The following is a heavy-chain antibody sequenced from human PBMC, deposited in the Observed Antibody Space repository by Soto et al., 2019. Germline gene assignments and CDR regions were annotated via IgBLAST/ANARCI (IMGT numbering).Heavy chain of an antibody. J-gene: IGHJ4*02. Sequence: LXESLTVTCAASGITCNTPAVGWVLQAPGKGLEWVSGISSSGAATYHADSVRGRFIISRDNSKNTLYLQMSSLRAEDTAVYFCAKAWGRMTCYDYWGRGTLVTVSS. CDR3: AKAWGRMTCYDY. CDR2: ISSSGAAT. CDR1: GITCNTPA. D-gene: IGHD2-15*01. V-gene: IGHV3-23*01.